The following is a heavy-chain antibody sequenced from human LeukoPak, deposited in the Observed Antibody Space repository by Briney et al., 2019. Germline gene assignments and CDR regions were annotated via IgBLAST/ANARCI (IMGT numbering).Heavy chain of an antibody. CDR1: GGSINMYY. J-gene: IGHJ3*02. CDR2: IYYSGST. CDR3: ARAVGAYDAFDI. D-gene: IGHD3-10*01. Sequence: SETLSLTFTVSGGSINMYYWSWIRQPPGKGLGWIGYIYYSGSTNYNPSLKSRVTISVDTSKTQFSLKLSSVTAADTAVYYCARAVGAYDAFDIWGQGTMVTVSS. V-gene: IGHV4-59*13.